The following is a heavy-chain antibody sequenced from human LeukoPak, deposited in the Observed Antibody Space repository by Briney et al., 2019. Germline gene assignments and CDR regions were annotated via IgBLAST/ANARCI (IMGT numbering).Heavy chain of an antibody. V-gene: IGHV4-34*01. D-gene: IGHD3-3*01. CDR3: ARANYDFWSGYYGWFDP. CDR1: GGSFSGYY. Sequence: SETLSLTCAVYGGSFSGYYWSWIRQPPGKGLEWIGEINHSGSTNYNPSLKSRVTISVDTSKNQFSLKLSSVTAADTAVYYCARANYDFWSGYYGWFDPWGQGTLVTVSS. J-gene: IGHJ5*02. CDR2: INHSGST.